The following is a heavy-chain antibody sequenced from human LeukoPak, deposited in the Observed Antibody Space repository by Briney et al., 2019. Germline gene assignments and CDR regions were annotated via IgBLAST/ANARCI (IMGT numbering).Heavy chain of an antibody. Sequence: SGGSLTLSCAASGFTFSSYEMNWLRQAPGRGLEWVSYISGSGTTIYYADSVKGRFTISRDNAKNSLYLQMNSLRAEDTAVYYCARRIAAAGRSFDYWGQGTLVTVSS. CDR2: ISGSGTTI. CDR3: ARRIAAAGRSFDY. J-gene: IGHJ4*02. D-gene: IGHD6-13*01. CDR1: GFTFSSYE. V-gene: IGHV3-48*03.